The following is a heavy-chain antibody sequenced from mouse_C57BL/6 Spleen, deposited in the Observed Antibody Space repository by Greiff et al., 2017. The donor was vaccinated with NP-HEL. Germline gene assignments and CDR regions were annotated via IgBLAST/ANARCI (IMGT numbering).Heavy chain of an antibody. CDR2: INPNNGGT. CDR1: GYTFTDYY. CDR3: ARPLTTVERVYFDY. V-gene: IGHV1-26*01. Sequence: VQLQQSGPELVKPGASVKISCKASGYTFTDYYMNWVKQSHGKSLEWIGDINPNNGGTSYNQKFKGKATLTVDKSSSTAYMELRSLTSEDSAVYYWARPLTTVERVYFDYWGQGTTLTVSS. D-gene: IGHD1-1*01. J-gene: IGHJ2*01.